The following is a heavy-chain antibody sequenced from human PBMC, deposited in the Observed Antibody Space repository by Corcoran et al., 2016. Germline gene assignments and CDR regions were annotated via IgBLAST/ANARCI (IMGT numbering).Heavy chain of an antibody. V-gene: IGHV2-5*01. Sequence: QVTLRESGPTLVKPTQTLTLTCTFSGFSLNTGGMGVGWIRQPPGKALEWLAVIYWNDDKRYSPALSSRLIISKDTSKTQVVLTMANMDPVDTATYYCARGHPYDGFLGNWFDSWGQGTPVTVSS. CDR1: GFSLNTGGMG. CDR3: ARGHPYDGFLGNWFDS. D-gene: IGHD3-3*01. J-gene: IGHJ5*01. CDR2: IYWNDDK.